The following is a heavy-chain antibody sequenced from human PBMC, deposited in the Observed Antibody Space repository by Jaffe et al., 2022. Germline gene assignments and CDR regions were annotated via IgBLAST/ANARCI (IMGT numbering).Heavy chain of an antibody. D-gene: IGHD6-19*01. CDR1: GGSFSGYY. V-gene: IGHV4-34*01. CDR2: INHSGST. Sequence: QVQLQQWGAGLLKPSETLSLTCAVYGGSFSGYYWSWIRQPPGKGLEWIGEINHSGSTNYNPSLKSRVTISVDTSKNQFSLKLSSVTAADTAVYYCARGVGKQWLLIFDAFDIWGQGTMVTVSS. J-gene: IGHJ3*02. CDR3: ARGVGKQWLLIFDAFDI.